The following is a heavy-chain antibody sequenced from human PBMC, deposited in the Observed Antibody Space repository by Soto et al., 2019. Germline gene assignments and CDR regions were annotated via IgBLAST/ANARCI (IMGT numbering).Heavy chain of an antibody. V-gene: IGHV4-59*01. CDR3: ARGLYKLDERNYDGYNWLDP. CDR2: IYYSGST. CDR1: GGSISSYY. Sequence: SETLSLTCTVSGGSISSYYWSWIRQPPGKGLDWIGYIYYSGSTNYNPSLKSRVTISVDTSKNQFSLKLSSVTAADTAVYYCARGLYKLDERNYDGYNWLDPWGQGTLVPVSS. J-gene: IGHJ5*02. D-gene: IGHD5-12*01.